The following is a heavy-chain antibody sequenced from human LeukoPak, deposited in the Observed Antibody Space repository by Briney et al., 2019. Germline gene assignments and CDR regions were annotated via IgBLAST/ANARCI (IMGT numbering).Heavy chain of an antibody. CDR1: GYTFIGYY. CDR2: INPNSGGT. D-gene: IGHD3-10*01. J-gene: IGHJ4*02. V-gene: IGHV1-2*02. Sequence: ASVKVSCKASGYTFIGYYMHWVRQAPGQGLEWMGWINPNSGGTNYAQKFQGRVTMTRDTSISTAYMELSRLRSDDTAVYYCAILAPDYYGSGSYNYWGQGTLVTVSS. CDR3: AILAPDYYGSGSYNY.